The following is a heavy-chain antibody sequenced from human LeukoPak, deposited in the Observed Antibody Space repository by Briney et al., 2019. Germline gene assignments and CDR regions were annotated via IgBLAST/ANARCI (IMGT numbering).Heavy chain of an antibody. CDR1: GGSISSSNW. D-gene: IGHD5-24*01. Sequence: SGTLSLTCAVSGGSISSSNWWSWVRQPPGKGLEWIGEIYHSGSTNYNPSLKSRVTMSVDTSKNQFSLKLSSVTAADTAVYYCAREGASSRWLQFGFDYWGQGTLVTVSS. CDR3: AREGASSRWLQFGFDY. J-gene: IGHJ4*02. V-gene: IGHV4-4*02. CDR2: IYHSGST.